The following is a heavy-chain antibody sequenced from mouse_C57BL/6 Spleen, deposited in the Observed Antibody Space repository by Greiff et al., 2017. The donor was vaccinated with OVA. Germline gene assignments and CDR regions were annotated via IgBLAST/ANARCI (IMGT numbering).Heavy chain of an antibody. J-gene: IGHJ4*01. CDR3: ARQDGSYAMDY. D-gene: IGHD2-3*01. V-gene: IGHV14-2*01. CDR1: GFNIKDYY. Sequence: EVQLQQSGAELVKPGASVKLSCTASGFNIKDYYMHWVKQRTEQGLEWIGRIDPEDGETKYAPEFQGKATITADTSSNTAYLQLSSLTSEDTAVYYCARQDGSYAMDYWGQGTSVTVSS. CDR2: IDPEDGET.